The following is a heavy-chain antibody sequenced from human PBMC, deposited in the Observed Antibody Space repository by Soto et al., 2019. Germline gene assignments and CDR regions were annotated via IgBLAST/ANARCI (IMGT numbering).Heavy chain of an antibody. D-gene: IGHD6-19*01. J-gene: IGHJ4*02. V-gene: IGHV3-23*01. CDR3: AKDQYSSGWYRL. CDR2: ITGSGGTT. CDR1: GFTFSSYA. Sequence: EVQLLESGGGLVQPGGSLRLSCAASGFTFSSYAMTWVRQAPGKGLEWVSAITGSGGTTYYADSVKGRFTISRDNSKNTLYLEMNRLRAEDTALYYCAKDQYSSGWYRLWGQGTLVTVSS.